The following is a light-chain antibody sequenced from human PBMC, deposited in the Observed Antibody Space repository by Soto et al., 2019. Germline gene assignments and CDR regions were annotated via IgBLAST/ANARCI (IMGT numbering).Light chain of an antibody. Sequence: QSVLTQPPSASGSPGQSVTISCTGTSSDVGGYNYVSWYQQHPGKAPKLMIYEVSKRPSGVPDRFSGSKSGNTASLTVSGLQAEDEADYYCSSYAGTLFGGGTKVTVL. CDR3: SSYAGTL. CDR1: SSDVGGYNY. J-gene: IGLJ2*01. CDR2: EVS. V-gene: IGLV2-8*01.